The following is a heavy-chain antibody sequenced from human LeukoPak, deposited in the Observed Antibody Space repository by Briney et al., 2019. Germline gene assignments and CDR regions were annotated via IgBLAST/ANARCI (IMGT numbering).Heavy chain of an antibody. Sequence: GESLKISCKGSGYSFTSYWIGWVRQMPGKGLEWMGIIYPGDSDTRYSPSFQGQVTISADKSISTAYLQWSSLKASDTAMYYCARGILVRGGSCYWFDPWGQGTLVTVSS. CDR3: ARGILVRGGSCYWFDP. D-gene: IGHD2-15*01. CDR2: IYPGDSDT. CDR1: GYSFTSYW. J-gene: IGHJ5*02. V-gene: IGHV5-51*01.